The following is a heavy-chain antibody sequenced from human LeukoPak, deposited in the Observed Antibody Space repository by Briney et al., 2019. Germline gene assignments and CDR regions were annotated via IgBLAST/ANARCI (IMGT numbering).Heavy chain of an antibody. D-gene: IGHD2-2*01. CDR2: IYYSGST. CDR1: GGSISSYY. J-gene: IGHJ5*02. Sequence: SETLSLTCTVSGGSISSYYWSWIRQHPGKGLEWIGYIYYSGSTYYNPSLKSRVTISVDTSKNQFSLKLSSVTAADTAVYYCARGPGCSGTSCYLDRANWFDPWGQGTLVTVSS. V-gene: IGHV4-59*06. CDR3: ARGPGCSGTSCYLDRANWFDP.